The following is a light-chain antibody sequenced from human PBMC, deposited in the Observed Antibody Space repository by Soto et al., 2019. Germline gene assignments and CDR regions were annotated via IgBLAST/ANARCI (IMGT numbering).Light chain of an antibody. CDR2: AAS. J-gene: IGKJ1*01. Sequence: IQLTQSPSSLSASVGDRVTITCRASQGISSYLAWYQQKPGKAPKLLIYAASTLQSGVPSRFSGSGSGTDFTLTITNLQSDDFATYYCQNYWGKFGQGTKVDIK. CDR3: QNYWGK. CDR1: QGISSY. V-gene: IGKV1-9*01.